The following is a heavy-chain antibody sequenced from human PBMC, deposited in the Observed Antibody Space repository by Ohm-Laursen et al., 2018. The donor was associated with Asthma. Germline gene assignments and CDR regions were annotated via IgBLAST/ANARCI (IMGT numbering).Heavy chain of an antibody. CDR1: GGTFSSYA. Sequence: GSSVKVSCKVSGGTFSSYAINWVRQAPGQGLEWMGWIYIANTNYAPKFRDRVTLTTDTSTNTLYMDLRSLRSDDTAVYYCVRDVVDRFDHWGQGSLVIVSS. D-gene: IGHD2-21*01. CDR2: IYIANT. J-gene: IGHJ4*02. V-gene: IGHV1-18*01. CDR3: VRDVVDRFDH.